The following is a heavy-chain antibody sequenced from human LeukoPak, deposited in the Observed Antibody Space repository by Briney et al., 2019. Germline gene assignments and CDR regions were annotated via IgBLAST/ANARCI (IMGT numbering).Heavy chain of an antibody. V-gene: IGHV4-34*01. CDR1: GGPFSGYF. D-gene: IGHD3-10*01. J-gene: IGHJ4*02. CDR3: ARRYYYNLGGFPFDF. CDR2: IHNSGTT. Sequence: TSETLSLTCAVSGGPFSGYFWSWIRQPPGKGLEWIGEIHNSGTTNYNPSLNSRVTISEDTSKNQFYLNLSSVTAADTAVYYCARRYYYNLGGFPFDFWGQGTLVTVSS.